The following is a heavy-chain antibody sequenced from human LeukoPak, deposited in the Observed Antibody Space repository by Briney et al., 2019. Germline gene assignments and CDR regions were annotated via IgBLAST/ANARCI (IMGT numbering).Heavy chain of an antibody. CDR1: GFTFSSYA. Sequence: GGSLRLSCAASGFTFSSYAMSWVRQAPEKGLEWVSAISGSGNSTYYADSVKGRFTISRDNSKNTLYLQMNSLRAEDTAVYYCAKGGYCSSATCLRAFDYWGQGTLDTVSS. CDR2: ISGSGNST. V-gene: IGHV3-23*01. D-gene: IGHD2-2*01. J-gene: IGHJ4*02. CDR3: AKGGYCSSATCLRAFDY.